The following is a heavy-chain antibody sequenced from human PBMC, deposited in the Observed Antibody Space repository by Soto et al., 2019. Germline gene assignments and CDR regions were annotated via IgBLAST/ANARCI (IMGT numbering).Heavy chain of an antibody. CDR2: IYVTGAV. V-gene: IGHV4-31*03. CDR1: GAALNSGNYY. J-gene: IGHJ5*02. D-gene: IGHD2-21*01. Sequence: PSETLSLTCIVSGAALNSGNYYWSWIRQVPGKGLEWIGHIYVTGAVDYNPSLRDRITIPQDTSERQFSLNLRLVTAADTAVYYCARLRIATNNYKWFDPWGQGTLVTVSS. CDR3: ARLRIATNNYKWFDP.